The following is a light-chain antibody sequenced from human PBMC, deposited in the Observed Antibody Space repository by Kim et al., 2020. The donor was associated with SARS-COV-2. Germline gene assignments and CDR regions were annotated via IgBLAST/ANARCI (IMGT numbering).Light chain of an antibody. Sequence: QSALTQPRSVSGSPGQSVTISCTGTSSDVDGYNYVSWYQQHPGKAPKLILYDVSRRPSGVPDRFYGSKSGNTASLTISGLQAEDEADYHCCSYAGSYTLVFGAGTKLTVL. V-gene: IGLV2-11*01. J-gene: IGLJ2*01. CDR1: SSDVDGYNY. CDR2: DVS. CDR3: CSYAGSYTLV.